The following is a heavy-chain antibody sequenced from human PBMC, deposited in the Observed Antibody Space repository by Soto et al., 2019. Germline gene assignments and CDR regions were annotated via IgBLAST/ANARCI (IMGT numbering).Heavy chain of an antibody. CDR2: ISYDGSNK. CDR3: AKDSEAQYFDY. Sequence: QVQLVESGGGVVQPGRSLRLSCAASGFTFSSYGMHWVRQAPGKGLEWVGVISYDGSNKYYADSVKSRFTISRDNSKNSLYLQMNSLSAEDTAVYYCAKDSEAQYFDYWGQGTLVTVSS. J-gene: IGHJ4*02. CDR1: GFTFSSYG. V-gene: IGHV3-30*18.